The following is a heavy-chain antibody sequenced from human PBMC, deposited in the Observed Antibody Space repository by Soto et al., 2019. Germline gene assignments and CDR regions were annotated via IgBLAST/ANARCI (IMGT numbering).Heavy chain of an antibody. D-gene: IGHD3-3*01. J-gene: IGHJ4*02. CDR2: IYYSGST. CDR3: ARAKEEITIFGVVAMPFHY. Sequence: SETLSLTCTVSGGSISSGGYYWSWIRQHPGKGLEWIGYIYYSGSTYYNPSLKSRVTISVDTSKNQFSLKLSSVTAADTAVYYCARAKEEITIFGVVAMPFHYWGQGTLVTVSS. CDR1: GGSISSGGYY. V-gene: IGHV4-31*03.